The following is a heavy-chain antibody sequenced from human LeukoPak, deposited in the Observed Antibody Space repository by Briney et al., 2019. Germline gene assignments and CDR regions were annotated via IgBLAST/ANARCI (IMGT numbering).Heavy chain of an antibody. CDR1: GFTVNNYY. J-gene: IGHJ4*02. Sequence: GGSLRLSCIASGFTVNNYYMNWVRQAPGKGLEWVAVISYDGSNKYYADSVKGRFTISRDNSKNTLYLQMNSLRAEDTAVYYCAKDPDGDWGQGTLVTVSS. CDR2: ISYDGSNK. D-gene: IGHD4-17*01. V-gene: IGHV3-30*18. CDR3: AKDPDGD.